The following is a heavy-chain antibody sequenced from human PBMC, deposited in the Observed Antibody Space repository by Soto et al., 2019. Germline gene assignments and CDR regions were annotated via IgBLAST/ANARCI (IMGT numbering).Heavy chain of an antibody. CDR3: ARDLAALVFSFDY. CDR2: IWYDGSNK. J-gene: IGHJ4*02. D-gene: IGHD6-6*01. V-gene: IGHV3-33*01. CDR1: GFTFSSYG. Sequence: GGSLRLSCAASGFTFSSYGMHWVRQAPGKGLEWVAVIWYDGSNKYYADYVKGRFTISRDNSKNTLYLQMNSLRAEDTAVYYCARDLAALVFSFDYWGQGTLVTVSS.